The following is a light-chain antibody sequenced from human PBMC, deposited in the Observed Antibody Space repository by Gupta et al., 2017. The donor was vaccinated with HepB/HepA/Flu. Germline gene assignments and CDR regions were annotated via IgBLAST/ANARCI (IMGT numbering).Light chain of an antibody. V-gene: IGKV1-39*01. Sequence: EIHLTQSPSSLSASVGDRVTITFRACQSNSIHLNWYQQKPGKAPKLLIYAASSLQSGVPSKFRGGGSGADFTLTVSRLQPEDFATYHCQQSYDAPHSFGGGTRLEIK. CDR3: QQSYDAPHS. CDR1: QSNSIH. CDR2: AAS. J-gene: IGKJ4*01.